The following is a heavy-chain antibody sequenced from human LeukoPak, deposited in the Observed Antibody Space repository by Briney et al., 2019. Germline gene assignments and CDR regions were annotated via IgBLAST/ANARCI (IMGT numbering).Heavy chain of an antibody. CDR3: ARLDDYGGTYYFDY. J-gene: IGHJ4*02. Sequence: SVNVSFKASGGTFSSYAISWVRQAPGQGLEWMGGIIPIFGTANYAQKFQGRVTITADESTSTAYMELSSLRSEDTAVYYCARLDDYGGTYYFDYWGQGTLVTVSS. CDR1: GGTFSSYA. D-gene: IGHD4-23*01. CDR2: IIPIFGTA. V-gene: IGHV1-69*13.